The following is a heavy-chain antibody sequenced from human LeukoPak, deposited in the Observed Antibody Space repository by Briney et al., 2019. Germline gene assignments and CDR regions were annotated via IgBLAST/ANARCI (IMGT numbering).Heavy chain of an antibody. Sequence: SETLSLTCTVSAGSISSSNFYWGWIRQPPGKGLEWIATVYYTGSAYYNPSLKSRVTISLDTSKNHFSLNLSSVTAADTAVYYCARVQTLRSYYFDYWGQGTLVTVSS. CDR2: VYYTGSA. J-gene: IGHJ4*02. D-gene: IGHD4-17*01. CDR1: AGSISSSNFY. V-gene: IGHV4-39*07. CDR3: ARVQTLRSYYFDY.